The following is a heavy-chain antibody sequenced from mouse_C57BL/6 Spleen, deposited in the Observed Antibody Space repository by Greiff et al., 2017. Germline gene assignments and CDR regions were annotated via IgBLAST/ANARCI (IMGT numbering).Heavy chain of an antibody. CDR1: GFTFSDAW. D-gene: IGHD1-1*01. Sequence: VQLKESGGGLVQPGGSMKLSCAASGFTFSDAWMDWVRQSPEKGLEWVAEIRNKANNHATYYAESVKGRFTISRDDSKSSVYLQMNSLRAEDTGIYYCTRGITTVVATEYAMDYWGQGTSVTVSS. V-gene: IGHV6-6*01. CDR3: TRGITTVVATEYAMDY. CDR2: IRNKANNHAT. J-gene: IGHJ4*01.